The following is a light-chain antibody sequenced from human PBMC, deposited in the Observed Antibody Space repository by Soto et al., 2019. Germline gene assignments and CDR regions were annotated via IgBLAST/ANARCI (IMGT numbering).Light chain of an antibody. CDR2: DVS. CDR3: SSYTGSSTLVV. Sequence: QSALTQPASVSGSPGQSITISCTGTSSDVGGYNYVSWYQQHPGKAPKLMIYDVSNRPSGVSNRFSGSKSGNTASLTISGLQAEDAADYYCSSYTGSSTLVVFGGGTKLTVL. CDR1: SSDVGGYNY. V-gene: IGLV2-14*01. J-gene: IGLJ2*01.